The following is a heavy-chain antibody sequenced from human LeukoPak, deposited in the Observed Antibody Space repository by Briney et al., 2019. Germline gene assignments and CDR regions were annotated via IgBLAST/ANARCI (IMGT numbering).Heavy chain of an antibody. V-gene: IGHV1-2*02. CDR3: AREGYSSSFSAGWFDP. J-gene: IGHJ5*02. CDR1: GYTFTGYY. CDR2: INPNSGGT. D-gene: IGHD6-6*01. Sequence: ASVKVSCKASGYTFTGYYMRWVRQAPGQGLEWMGWINPNSGGTNYAQKFQGRVTMTRDTSISTAYMELSRLRSDDTAVYYCAREGYSSSFSAGWFDPWGQGTLVTVSS.